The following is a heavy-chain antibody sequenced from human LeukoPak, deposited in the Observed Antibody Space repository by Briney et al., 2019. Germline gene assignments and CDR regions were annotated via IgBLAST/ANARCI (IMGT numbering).Heavy chain of an antibody. Sequence: GESLKIACKGVGYSFTNYWIGWVRQMPGKGMEWMGVIYLGDSRVRYNPSFQGQVTISVDKSASTTYLQWISLKASDTAMYYCACRDLSSTWSYPWGQGTLVTVSS. D-gene: IGHD6-13*01. CDR1: GYSFTNYW. J-gene: IGHJ5*02. V-gene: IGHV5-51*01. CDR3: ACRDLSSTWSYP. CDR2: IYLGDSRV.